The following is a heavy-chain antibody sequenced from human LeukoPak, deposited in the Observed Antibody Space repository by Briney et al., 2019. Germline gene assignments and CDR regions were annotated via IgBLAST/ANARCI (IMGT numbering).Heavy chain of an antibody. CDR3: AREAPGYCSSTSCYTAKGYYYYYYMDV. CDR1: GYTFTSYG. D-gene: IGHD2-2*02. J-gene: IGHJ6*03. Sequence: ASVKVSCKASGYTFTSYGISWVRQAPGQGLEWMGWISAYNGNTNYAQKLQGRVTMTTDTSTSTAYMELRSLRSDDTAVYDCAREAPGYCSSTSCYTAKGYYYYYYMDVWGKGTTVTVSS. CDR2: ISAYNGNT. V-gene: IGHV1-18*01.